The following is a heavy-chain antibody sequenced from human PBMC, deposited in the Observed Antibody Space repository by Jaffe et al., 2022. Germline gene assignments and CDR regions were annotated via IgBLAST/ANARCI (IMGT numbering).Heavy chain of an antibody. CDR2: LRHDETYE. Sequence: QVQLVESGGGVVQPGGSLRLSCEASGFTFTAYGMHWVRQAPVKGLEWVAFLRHDETYENYADSVKGRFTISRDTSKNTLYLQMNSLRPEDTAVYYCAKGRCTSGGCYAVDYWGQGTLVTVSS. CDR3: AKGRCTSGGCYAVDY. J-gene: IGHJ4*02. CDR1: GFTFTAYG. D-gene: IGHD2-2*01. V-gene: IGHV3-30*02.